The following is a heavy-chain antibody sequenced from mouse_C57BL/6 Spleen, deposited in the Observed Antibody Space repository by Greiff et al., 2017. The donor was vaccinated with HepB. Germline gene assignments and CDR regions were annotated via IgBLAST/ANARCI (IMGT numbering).Heavy chain of an antibody. J-gene: IGHJ2*01. CDR3: ARHYDYDFDY. CDR1: GYTFTSYW. V-gene: IGHV1-69*01. D-gene: IGHD2-4*01. CDR2: IDPSDSYT. Sequence: QVQLQQPGAELVMPGASVKLSCKASGYTFTSYWMHWVKQRPGQGLEWIGEIDPSDSYTNYNQKFKGKSTLTVDKSSSTAYMQLSSLTSEDSAVYYCARHYDYDFDYWGQGTTLTVSS.